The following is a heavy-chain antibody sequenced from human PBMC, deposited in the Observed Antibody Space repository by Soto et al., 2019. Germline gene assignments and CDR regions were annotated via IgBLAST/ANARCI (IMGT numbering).Heavy chain of an antibody. V-gene: IGHV3-15*01. D-gene: IGHD3-22*01. J-gene: IGHJ3*02. CDR2: IKSKTDGGTT. CDR1: GFTFSNAW. CDR3: TTGGIVVVISDAFDI. Sequence: GGSLRLSCAASGFTFSNAWMSWVRQAPGKGLEWVGRIKSKTDGGTTDYAAPVKGRFTISRDDSKNTLYLQMNSLKTEDTAVYYCTTGGIVVVISDAFDIWGQRTMVTVSS.